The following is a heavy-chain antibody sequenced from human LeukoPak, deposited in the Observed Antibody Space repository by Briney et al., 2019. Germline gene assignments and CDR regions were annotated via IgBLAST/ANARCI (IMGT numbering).Heavy chain of an antibody. CDR3: ATRNLHSSSDILK. CDR2: IYTGGAT. J-gene: IGHJ4*02. V-gene: IGHV3-66*04. D-gene: IGHD3-9*01. CDR1: GFTASILY. Sequence: GGSLRLSCVASGFTASILYFHWVRQTPGKGLEWVSVIYTGGATYYADSVKGRFIISRDDSKNMMYLQMNSLRVEDTAIYYCATRNLHSSSDILKWGQGTLVTVSS.